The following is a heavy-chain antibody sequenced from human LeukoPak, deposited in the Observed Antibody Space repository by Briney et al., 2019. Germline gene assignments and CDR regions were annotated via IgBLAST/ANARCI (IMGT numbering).Heavy chain of an antibody. CDR2: ISYDGSNK. V-gene: IGHV3-30*04. CDR1: GFTFSSYA. J-gene: IGHJ6*02. CDR3: ARCLLGSSWYNYYYYGMDV. D-gene: IGHD6-13*01. Sequence: QTGGSLRLSCAASGFTFSSYAMHWVRQAPGKGLEWVAVISYDGSNKYYADSVKGRFTISRDNSKNTLYLQMNSLRAEDTAVYYCARCLLGSSWYNYYYYGMDVWGQGTTVTVSS.